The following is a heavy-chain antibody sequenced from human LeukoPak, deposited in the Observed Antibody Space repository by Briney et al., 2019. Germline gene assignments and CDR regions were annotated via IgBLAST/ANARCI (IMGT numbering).Heavy chain of an antibody. Sequence: SETLSLTCAVYGGSFSGYYWSWIRQPPGKGLEWIGEINQSGSTNYNPSLKSRVTISVDTSKNQFSLKLSSVTAADTAVYYCARDSGWFDPWSQGTLVTVSS. CDR2: INQSGST. CDR3: ARDSGWFDP. V-gene: IGHV4-34*01. J-gene: IGHJ5*02. CDR1: GGSFSGYY. D-gene: IGHD1-26*01.